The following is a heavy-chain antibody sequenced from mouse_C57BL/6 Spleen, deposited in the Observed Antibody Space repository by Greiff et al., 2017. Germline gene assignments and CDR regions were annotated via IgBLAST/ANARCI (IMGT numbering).Heavy chain of an antibody. CDR3: ARDGYYGGFSY. Sequence: VQLQQPGAELVRPGSSVKLSCKASGSTFTSYWMHWVKQRPIQGLEWIGNIDPSDSETHYNQQFKDKATLTVDKSSSTASMQLSSLTSEDSAVYYGARDGYYGGFSYWGQGTLVTVSA. D-gene: IGHD2-3*01. CDR1: GSTFTSYW. J-gene: IGHJ3*01. CDR2: IDPSDSET. V-gene: IGHV1-52*01.